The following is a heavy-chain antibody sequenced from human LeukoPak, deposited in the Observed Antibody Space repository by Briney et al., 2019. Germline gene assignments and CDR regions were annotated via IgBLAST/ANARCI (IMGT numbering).Heavy chain of an antibody. CDR2: IYTSGST. CDR3: AGSQWLAYFDY. V-gene: IGHV4-4*07. D-gene: IGHD6-19*01. Sequence: TSETLSLTCTASGGSISSYYWSWIRQPAGKGLEWIGRIYTSGSTNYNPSLKSRVTISVDKSKNQFSLKLSSVTAADTAVYYCAGSQWLAYFDYWGQGTLVTVSS. CDR1: GGSISSYY. J-gene: IGHJ4*02.